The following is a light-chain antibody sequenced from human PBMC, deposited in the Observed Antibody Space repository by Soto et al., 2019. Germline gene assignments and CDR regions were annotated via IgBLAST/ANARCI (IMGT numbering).Light chain of an antibody. V-gene: IGLV1-40*01. CDR3: QSYDNSLSGHVV. CDR2: DNN. J-gene: IGLJ2*01. Sequence: QSVLTQPPSVSGAPGQRVTISCTGSSSNIGALYDVNWYQQLPGTAPKLLFYDNNNRPSGVPDRFSGSKSGTSASLAITGLQAEDEADYYCQSYDNSLSGHVVFGGGTKVTVL. CDR1: SSNIGALYD.